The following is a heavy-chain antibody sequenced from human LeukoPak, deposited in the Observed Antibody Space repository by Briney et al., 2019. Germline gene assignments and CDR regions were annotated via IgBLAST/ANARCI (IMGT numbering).Heavy chain of an antibody. J-gene: IGHJ4*02. CDR3: ARDFPGVGATFASFDY. D-gene: IGHD1-26*01. CDR2: IYSGGST. V-gene: IGHV3-53*01. Sequence: GGSLRLSCAASGFTVSSNYMSWVRQAPGKGLEWVSVIYSGGSTYYADSVKGRFTISRDNSKNTLYLQMNSLRAEDTAVYYCARDFPGVGATFASFDYWGQGTLVTVSS. CDR1: GFTVSSNY.